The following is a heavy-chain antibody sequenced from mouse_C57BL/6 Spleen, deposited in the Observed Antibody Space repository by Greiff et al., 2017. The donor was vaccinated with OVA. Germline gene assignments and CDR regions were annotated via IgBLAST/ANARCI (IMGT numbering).Heavy chain of an antibody. CDR1: GYTFTDYE. D-gene: IGHD2-12*01. CDR2: IDPETGGT. Sequence: VQLQQSGAELVRPGASVTLSCKASGYTFTDYEMHWVKQTPVHGLEWIGAIDPETGGTAYNQKFKGKAILTADKSSSTAYMELRSLTSEDSAVYYCTRSGRREYYYAMDYWGQGTSVTVSS. V-gene: IGHV1-15*01. CDR3: TRSGRREYYYAMDY. J-gene: IGHJ4*01.